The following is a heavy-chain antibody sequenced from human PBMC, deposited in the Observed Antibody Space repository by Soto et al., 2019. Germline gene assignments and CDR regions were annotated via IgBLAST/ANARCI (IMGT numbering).Heavy chain of an antibody. J-gene: IGHJ5*02. CDR2: IYYSGST. Sequence: SETLSLTCTVSGGSISSYYWSWIRQPPGKGLEWIGYIYYSGSTNYNPSLKSRVTISVDTSKNQFSLKLSSVTAADTAVYYCAREQIFGVVQYSGWFDPWGQGTLVTVSS. CDR3: AREQIFGVVQYSGWFDP. D-gene: IGHD3-3*01. V-gene: IGHV4-59*01. CDR1: GGSISSYY.